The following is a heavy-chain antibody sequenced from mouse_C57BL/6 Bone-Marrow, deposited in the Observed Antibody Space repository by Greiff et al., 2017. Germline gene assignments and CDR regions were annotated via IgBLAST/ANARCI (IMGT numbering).Heavy chain of an antibody. V-gene: IGHV1-74*01. CDR3: AIVIYYGYYGPPWFAY. CDR2: IHPSDSDT. CDR1: GYTFTSYW. J-gene: IGHJ3*01. Sequence: QVQLQQPGAELVKPGASVKVSCKASGYTFTSYWMHWVKQRPGQGLEWIGRIHPSDSDTNYNQKFKGKATLTVDKSSSTAYMQLSSLTSEDSAVYYCAIVIYYGYYGPPWFAYWGQGTLVTVSA. D-gene: IGHD2-1*01.